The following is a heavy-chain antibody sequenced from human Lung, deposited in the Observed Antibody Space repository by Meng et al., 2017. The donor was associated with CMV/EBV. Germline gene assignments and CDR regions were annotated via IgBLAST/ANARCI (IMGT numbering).Heavy chain of an antibody. V-gene: IGHV4-34*01. J-gene: IGHJ4*02. Sequence: GSLRLSCAASGGSLSGYYWSWIRQPPGKGLEWIGEITHSGSTKYNPSLKSRVTISVDTSNNKFSLNVKSVTAADMGVYYCARGGREETYGPNFDSWDQGTXVTVSS. CDR3: ARGGREETYGPNFDS. CDR1: GGSLSGYY. CDR2: ITHSGST. D-gene: IGHD3-10*01.